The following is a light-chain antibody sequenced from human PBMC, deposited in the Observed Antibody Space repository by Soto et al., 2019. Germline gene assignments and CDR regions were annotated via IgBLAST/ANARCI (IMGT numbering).Light chain of an antibody. CDR1: QSVSSN. J-gene: IGKJ2*01. CDR2: GAS. CDR3: QQTYSNSLYT. Sequence: EIVMTQSPATLSVSPGERATLSCRASQSVSSNLAWYQQKPGQAPRLLIYGASTRATGIPARFSGSGSGTEFTLTISSLQSEDFATYFCQQTYSNSLYTFGQGTTLDIK. V-gene: IGKV3-15*01.